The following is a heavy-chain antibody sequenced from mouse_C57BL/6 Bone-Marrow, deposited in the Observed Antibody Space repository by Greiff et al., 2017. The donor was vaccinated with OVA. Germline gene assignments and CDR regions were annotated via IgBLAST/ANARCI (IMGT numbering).Heavy chain of an antibody. V-gene: IGHV12-3*01. CDR2: ITHSGET. J-gene: IGHJ3*01. CDR3: AGDRSGDYGFAY. CDR1: GFPITSCYY. Sequence: VKLMESGPGLVKPSQSLFLSCSTSGFPITSCYYWFWIRQSPGKPLEWMGYITHSGETFYNPSLQSPISITRETSKNQFFLQLNSVTTEDTAMYYCAGDRSGDYGFAYWGQGTLVTVSA. D-gene: IGHD2-13*01.